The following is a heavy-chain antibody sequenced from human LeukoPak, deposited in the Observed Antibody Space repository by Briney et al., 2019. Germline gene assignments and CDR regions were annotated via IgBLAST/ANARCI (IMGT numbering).Heavy chain of an antibody. CDR3: TRLLEAAVAARDWYFDL. CDR2: IRSKAYGGTT. V-gene: IGHV3-49*03. CDR1: GFTFGDYA. Sequence: GGSLRLSCTASGFTFGDYAMSWFRQAPGKGLEWVGFIRSKAYGGTTEYAASVKGRFTISRDDSKSIAYLQMNTLKTEDTALYYCTRLLEAAVAARDWYFDLWGRGTLVTVSS. J-gene: IGHJ2*01. D-gene: IGHD6-19*01.